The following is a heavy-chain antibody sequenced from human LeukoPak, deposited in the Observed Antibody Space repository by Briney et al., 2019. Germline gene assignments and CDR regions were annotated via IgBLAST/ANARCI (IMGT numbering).Heavy chain of an antibody. J-gene: IGHJ4*02. V-gene: IGHV4-59*01. CDR2: IYYSGST. CDR3: ARGGRYFDS. CDR1: GGSISSYY. D-gene: IGHD3-9*01. Sequence: PSETLSLTCTVSGGSISSYYWSWIRQPPGKGLEWIGYIYYSGSTDYNPSLKSRVTISVDTSKNQFSLKLSSVTAADTAFYYCARGGRYFDSWGQGILVTVSS.